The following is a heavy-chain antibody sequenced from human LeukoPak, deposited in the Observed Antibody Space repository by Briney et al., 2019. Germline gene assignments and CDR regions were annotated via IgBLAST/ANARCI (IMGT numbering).Heavy chain of an antibody. CDR2: IKEDGSEM. CDR1: GLTFKNYW. V-gene: IGHV3-7*01. D-gene: IGHD4-17*01. CDR3: ARDPTVTSWGYFDL. Sequence: PGGSLRLSCAASGLTFKNYWMTWVRQAPGKGLEWLANIKEDGSEMYYVDSVEGRFTISRDNAKNSVYLQMNSLRAEDTAVYYCARDPTVTSWGYFDLWGQGTLVTVSS. J-gene: IGHJ4*02.